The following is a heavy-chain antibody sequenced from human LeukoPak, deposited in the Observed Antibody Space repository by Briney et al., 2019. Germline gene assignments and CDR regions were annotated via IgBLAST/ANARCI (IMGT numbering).Heavy chain of an antibody. D-gene: IGHD1-1*01. CDR2: INHSGST. CDR3: ARERGNLGKIDY. CDR1: GGSFSGYY. V-gene: IGHV4-34*01. Sequence: SETLSLTCAVYGGSFSGYYWSWIRQPPGKGLEWIGEINHSGSTNYNPSLKSRVTISVDTSKNQFSLKLSSVTAADTAVYYCARERGNLGKIDYWGQGTLVTVSS. J-gene: IGHJ4*02.